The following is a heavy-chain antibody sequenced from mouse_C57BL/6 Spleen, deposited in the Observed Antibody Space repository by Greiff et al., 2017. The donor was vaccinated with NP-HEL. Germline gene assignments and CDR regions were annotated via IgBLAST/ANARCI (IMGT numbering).Heavy chain of an antibody. CDR2: ISDGGSYT. J-gene: IGHJ3*01. V-gene: IGHV5-4*03. Sequence: EVNVVESGGGLVKPGGSLKLSCAASGFTFSSYAMSWVRQTPEKRLEWVATISDGGSYTYYPDNVKGRFTISRDNAKNNLYLQMSHLKSEDTAMYYCARGRADGNYGFAYWGQGTLVTVSA. CDR1: GFTFSSYA. CDR3: ARGRADGNYGFAY. D-gene: IGHD2-1*01.